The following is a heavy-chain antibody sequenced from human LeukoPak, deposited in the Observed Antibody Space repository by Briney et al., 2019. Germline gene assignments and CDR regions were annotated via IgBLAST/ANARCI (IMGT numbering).Heavy chain of an antibody. CDR3: ARQLTYYYDSSGYGSGFDI. V-gene: IGHV1-2*02. CDR2: FNPNSGGT. Sequence: ASVKVSCKASGYTFTGYYMHWVRQAPGQGLEWMGWFNPNSGGTNYAQKFQGRVTMSRDTSSSTAYMELSRLRSDDTAVYYCARQLTYYYDSSGYGSGFDIWGQGTMVTVSS. J-gene: IGHJ3*02. CDR1: GYTFTGYY. D-gene: IGHD3-22*01.